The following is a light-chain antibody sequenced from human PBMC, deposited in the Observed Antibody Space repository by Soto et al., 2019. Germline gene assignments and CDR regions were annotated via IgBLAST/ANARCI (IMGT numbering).Light chain of an antibody. CDR1: QSLVSGDGTSH. Sequence: AVLTQSPLSLPVTPGQPASISCRSSQSLVSGDGTSHLNWFQQRPGQSPRRLIYQVSNRDSGVPGIFSGSGADAYFILIISNVQAEDVGVYYRLQGSPWPHTFGQGTKLEIK. CDR2: QVS. J-gene: IGKJ2*01. CDR3: LQGSPWPHT. V-gene: IGKV2-30*01.